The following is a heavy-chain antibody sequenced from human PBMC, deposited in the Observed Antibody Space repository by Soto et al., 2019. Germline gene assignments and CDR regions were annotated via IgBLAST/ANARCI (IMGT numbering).Heavy chain of an antibody. V-gene: IGHV3-30*04. D-gene: IGHD2-2*01. Sequence: PGGSLRLSCAASGFTLSNYGVHWVRQAPGKGLEWVASLSCDGSKIDYADSVKGRFTISRDNAKNSLYLQMNSLRAEDTAVYYSARSPDVVPAAINWFDPWGQGTLVTVSS. CDR2: LSCDGSKI. CDR3: ARSPDVVPAAINWFDP. J-gene: IGHJ5*02. CDR1: GFTLSNYG.